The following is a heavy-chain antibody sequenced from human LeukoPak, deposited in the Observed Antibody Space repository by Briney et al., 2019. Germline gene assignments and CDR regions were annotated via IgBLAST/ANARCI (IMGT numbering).Heavy chain of an antibody. Sequence: SETLSLTCTVSGGSISSYYWSWIGQPAGKGLEWIGEINHSGSTNYNPSLKSRVTISVDTSKNQFSLKLSSVTAADTAVYYCARGLTMVPRYYYYYGMDVWGQGTTVTVSS. D-gene: IGHD4/OR15-4a*01. CDR1: GGSISSYY. CDR2: INHSGST. V-gene: IGHV4-34*01. CDR3: ARGLTMVPRYYYYYGMDV. J-gene: IGHJ6*02.